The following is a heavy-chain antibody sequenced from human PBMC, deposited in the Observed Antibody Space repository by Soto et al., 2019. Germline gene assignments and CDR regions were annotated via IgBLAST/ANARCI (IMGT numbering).Heavy chain of an antibody. Sequence: QVQLQESGPGLVKPSQTLSLTCTVSGGSISSGCYYWSWIRQHPGKGLEWIGYIYYSGSTYYNPSLKSQVTISVDTSKNQFSLKLSSVTAADTAVYYCARARTMVRGVTLWGQGTLVTVSS. CDR3: ARARTMVRGVTL. CDR2: IYYSGST. J-gene: IGHJ4*02. CDR1: GGSISSGCYY. V-gene: IGHV4-31*01. D-gene: IGHD3-10*01.